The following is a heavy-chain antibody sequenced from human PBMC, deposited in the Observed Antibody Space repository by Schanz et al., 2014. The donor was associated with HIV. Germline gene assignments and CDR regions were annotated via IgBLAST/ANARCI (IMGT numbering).Heavy chain of an antibody. CDR1: GYSFTNFD. J-gene: IGHJ4*02. Sequence: VQLVQSRGEVKKPGASVKVSCKASGYSFTNFDVSWVRQAPGQGLEWMGWISAHNGDTNYAQKFQGRITLTTDSPTNTAYLELRSLTSDDTAVYYCARDRSAAVTASDYWGQGTLVTVSS. V-gene: IGHV1-18*01. D-gene: IGHD6-13*01. CDR3: ARDRSAAVTASDY. CDR2: ISAHNGDT.